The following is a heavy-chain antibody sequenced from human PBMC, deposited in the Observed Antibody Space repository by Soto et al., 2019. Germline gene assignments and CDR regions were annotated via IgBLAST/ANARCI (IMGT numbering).Heavy chain of an antibody. V-gene: IGHV4-59*02. CDR2: IYYTVST. CDR1: GGSVSGYF. Sequence: PSVTLSLTWTVSGGSVSGYFWSWILQPPGKGLEWIGHIYYTVSTTYNPSLKSRVTISVDTSKNQFSLRLSSVTAADTALYYCARGGGYDFWSGSTQNWFDPWGQGTLVTVSS. D-gene: IGHD3-3*01. CDR3: ARGGGYDFWSGSTQNWFDP. J-gene: IGHJ5*02.